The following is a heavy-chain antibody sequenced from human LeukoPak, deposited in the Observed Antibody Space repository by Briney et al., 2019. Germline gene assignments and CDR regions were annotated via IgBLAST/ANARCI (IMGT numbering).Heavy chain of an antibody. V-gene: IGHV3-23*01. CDR2: ISGSGGST. CDR1: GFTFSSYA. CDR3: AKDSNRYYDFWSGYYTGYYYYGMDV. J-gene: IGHJ6*02. Sequence: PGGSLRLSCAASGFTFSSYAMSWVRQAPGKGLEWVSAISGSGGSTYYADSVKGRFTISRDNSKNTLYLQMNSLRAEDTAVYYCAKDSNRYYDFWSGYYTGYYYYGMDVWGQGTTVTVSS. D-gene: IGHD3-3*01.